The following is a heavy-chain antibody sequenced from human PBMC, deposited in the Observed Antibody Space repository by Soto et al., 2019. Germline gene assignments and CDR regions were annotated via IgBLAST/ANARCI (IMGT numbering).Heavy chain of an antibody. V-gene: IGHV1-69*13. Sequence: SVKVSCKASGGTFSSYAISWVRQAPGQGLEWMGGIIPIFGTANYAQKFQGRVTITADESTSTAYMELSSLRSEDTAVYYCARRGMDGSGSYYYYGMDVWGQGTTVTVSS. D-gene: IGHD3-10*01. J-gene: IGHJ6*02. CDR3: ARRGMDGSGSYYYYGMDV. CDR1: GGTFSSYA. CDR2: IIPIFGTA.